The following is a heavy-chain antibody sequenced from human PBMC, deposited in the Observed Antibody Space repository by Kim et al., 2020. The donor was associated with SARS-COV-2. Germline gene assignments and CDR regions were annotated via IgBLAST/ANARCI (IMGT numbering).Heavy chain of an antibody. D-gene: IGHD6-13*01. J-gene: IGHJ4*02. CDR1: GFTFSSYG. V-gene: IGHV3-30*18. CDR3: AKGMSIAAAIAA. CDR2: ISYDGSNK. Sequence: GGSLRLSCAASGFTFSSYGMHWVRQAPGKGLEWVAVISYDGSNKYYADSVKGRFTISRDNSKNTLYLQMNSLRAEDTAVYYCAKGMSIAAAIAAWGQGTLVTVSS.